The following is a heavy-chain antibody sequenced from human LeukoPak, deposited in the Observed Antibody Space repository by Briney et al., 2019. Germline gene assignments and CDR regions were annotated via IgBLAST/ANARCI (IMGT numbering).Heavy chain of an antibody. Sequence: SETLSLTGRVSGGSIRSYEGSWIRQPPGKGLEWIGYIYYSGSTNYNPSLKSRVTISVDTSKNQFSLKLSSVTAADTAVYYCARGGNYCDSSPLDYWGQGTLVTVSS. J-gene: IGHJ4*02. CDR2: IYYSGST. CDR3: ARGGNYCDSSPLDY. D-gene: IGHD3-22*01. CDR1: GGSIRSYE. V-gene: IGHV4-59*01.